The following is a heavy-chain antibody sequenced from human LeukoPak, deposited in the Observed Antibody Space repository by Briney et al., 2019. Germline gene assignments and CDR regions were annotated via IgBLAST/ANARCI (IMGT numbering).Heavy chain of an antibody. J-gene: IGHJ5*02. V-gene: IGHV4-39*07. CDR1: GGSISSSSYY. CDR2: IYYSGST. Sequence: SETLSLTCTVSGGSISSSSYYWGWIRQPPGKGLEWIGSIYYSGSTSYNPSLKSRVTISVDTSKNQFSLKLSSVTAADTAVYYCARDIVVVPAAVGEAYNWFDPWGQGTLVTVSS. CDR3: ARDIVVVPAAVGEAYNWFDP. D-gene: IGHD2-2*01.